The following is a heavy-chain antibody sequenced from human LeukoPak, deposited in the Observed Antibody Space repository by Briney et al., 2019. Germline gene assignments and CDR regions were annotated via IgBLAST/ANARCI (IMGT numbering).Heavy chain of an antibody. CDR2: INSDGSST. CDR1: GFTFSSYW. CDR3: ARVNYDSSGYHYFFDD. J-gene: IGHJ4*02. V-gene: IGHV3-74*01. Sequence: GGSLRLSCAASGFTFSSYWMHWVRQAPGKGLVWVSRINSDGSSTSYADSVKGRFTISRDNAKNTLYLQMNSLRAEDTALYYCARVNYDSSGYHYFFDDWGQGTLVTVPS. D-gene: IGHD3-22*01.